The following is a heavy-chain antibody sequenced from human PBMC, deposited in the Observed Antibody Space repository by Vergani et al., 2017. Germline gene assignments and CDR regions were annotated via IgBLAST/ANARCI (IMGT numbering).Heavy chain of an antibody. V-gene: IGHV3-23*01. CDR3: AKVGRSEVAGTFGAFDI. D-gene: IGHD6-19*01. J-gene: IGHJ3*02. CDR2: LSASDRRT. Sequence: EVQLLESGGDLVQPGGSLRLSCAASGFTFIMHAMSWVRQAPGKGLEWVSTLSASDRRTHYADSVKGRFTISRDISKNTLFLHMNSLRPEDTAVYYCAKVGRSEVAGTFGAFDIWGQGKMVNVSS. CDR1: GFTFIMHA.